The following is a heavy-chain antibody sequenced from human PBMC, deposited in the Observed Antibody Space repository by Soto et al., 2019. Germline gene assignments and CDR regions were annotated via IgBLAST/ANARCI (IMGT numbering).Heavy chain of an antibody. CDR2: ISAYNGNT. CDR3: ARPIALAVWPDWFDP. Sequence: GASVKVSCKASGYTFTSYGISWVRQAPGQGLEWMGWISAYNGNTNYAQKLQGRVTMTTDTSTSTAYMELRSLRSDDTAVYYCARPIALAVWPDWFDPWGQGTLVTVSS. J-gene: IGHJ5*02. V-gene: IGHV1-18*01. CDR1: GYTFTSYG. D-gene: IGHD6-19*01.